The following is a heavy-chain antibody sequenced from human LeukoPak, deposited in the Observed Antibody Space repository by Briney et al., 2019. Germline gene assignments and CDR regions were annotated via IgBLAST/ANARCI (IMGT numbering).Heavy chain of an antibody. J-gene: IGHJ4*02. D-gene: IGHD2/OR15-2a*01. V-gene: IGHV3-48*04. Sequence: PGGSLRLSCAASGFTFSSYGMNWVRQAPGKGLEWVSYISSSGSTIYYADSVKGRFTISRDNAKNSLYLQMNSLRAEDTAVYYCARGASTSVNLDYWGQGTLVTVSS. CDR3: ARGASTSVNLDY. CDR2: ISSSGSTI. CDR1: GFTFSSYG.